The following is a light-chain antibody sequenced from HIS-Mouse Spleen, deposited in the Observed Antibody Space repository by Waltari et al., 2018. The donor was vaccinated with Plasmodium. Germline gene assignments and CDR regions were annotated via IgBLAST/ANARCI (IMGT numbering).Light chain of an antibody. CDR1: SSYVGGYQY. CDR2: EVS. J-gene: IGLJ2*01. CDR3: SSYAGSNNFVV. V-gene: IGLV2-8*01. Sequence: QSALTQPPSASGSPGQSVPISCTGTSSYVGGYQYISWYQQHPGKAPKLMIYEVSKRPSGVPDRFSGSKSGNTASLTVSGLQAEDEADYYCSSYAGSNNFVVFGGGTKLTVL.